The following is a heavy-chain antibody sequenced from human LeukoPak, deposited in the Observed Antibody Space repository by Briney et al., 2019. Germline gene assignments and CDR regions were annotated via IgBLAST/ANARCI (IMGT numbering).Heavy chain of an antibody. CDR1: GFTFSSYD. Sequence: SGGSLGLSCAASGFTFSSYDMHWVRQAAGKGLEWVSAIGSAGDPYYPGSVKGRFTISRENAKNSLYLQMNSLGAGDTAVYFCARDVGPSRGFDYWGQGTLVTVSS. D-gene: IGHD3-10*01. V-gene: IGHV3-13*05. J-gene: IGHJ4*02. CDR2: IGSAGDP. CDR3: ARDVGPSRGFDY.